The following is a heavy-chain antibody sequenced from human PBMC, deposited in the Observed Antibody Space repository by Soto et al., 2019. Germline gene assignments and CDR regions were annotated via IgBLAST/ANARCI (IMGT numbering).Heavy chain of an antibody. D-gene: IGHD6-13*01. J-gene: IGHJ4*02. V-gene: IGHV4-38-2*02. CDR2: IYYTGRT. CDR1: GYFMTNGNY. CDR3: ARDRAAVVSTFDY. Sequence: SETLSLTCAVSGYFMTNGNYWGWIRQSPGKGLEWIGSIYYTGRTYYNPSLKSRVTMSVDTSKNQFSLKLTSVTAADTAVYYCARDRAAVVSTFDYWGPGTLVTVSS.